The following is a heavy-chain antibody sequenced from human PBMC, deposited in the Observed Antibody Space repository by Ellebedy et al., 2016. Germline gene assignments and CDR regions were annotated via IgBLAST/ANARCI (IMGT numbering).Heavy chain of an antibody. Sequence: SETLSLTXTVPGYSISSGHYWGWIRQPPGKGLEWIGSIYQSGSTYYNPSLQSRVTISVDTSKNHFSLKLSSVTPADTAVYHCARVKLLWFEDPGSDYYYGMDVWGQGTTVTVSS. D-gene: IGHD3-10*01. CDR1: GYSISSGHY. V-gene: IGHV4-38-2*02. CDR2: IYQSGST. CDR3: ARVKLLWFEDPGSDYYYGMDV. J-gene: IGHJ6*02.